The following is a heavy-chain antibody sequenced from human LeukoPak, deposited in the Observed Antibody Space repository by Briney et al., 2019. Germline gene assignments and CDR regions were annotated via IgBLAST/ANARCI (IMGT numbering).Heavy chain of an antibody. CDR3: AKDGLITFGGVIVFNWFDP. Sequence: GGSLRLSCAASGFTFSSYAMSWVRQAPGKGLEWVSAISGSGGSTYYADSVKGRFTISRDNSKNTPYLQMNSLRAEDTAVYYCAKDGLITFGGVIVFNWFDPWGQGTLVTVSS. J-gene: IGHJ5*02. V-gene: IGHV3-23*01. CDR1: GFTFSSYA. D-gene: IGHD3-16*02. CDR2: ISGSGGST.